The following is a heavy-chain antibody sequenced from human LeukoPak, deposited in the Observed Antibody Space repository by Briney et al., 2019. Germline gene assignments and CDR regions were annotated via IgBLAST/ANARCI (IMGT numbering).Heavy chain of an antibody. J-gene: IGHJ6*03. V-gene: IGHV4-34*01. Sequence: SETLSLTCAVYGGSFSGYYWSWIRQPPGKGLEWIGEINHSGSTNYNPSLKSRVTISVDTSKNQFSLKLSSVTAADTAVYYCARGGGYSSSWYTIDYYYYIDVWGKGTTVTVSS. CDR1: GGSFSGYY. D-gene: IGHD6-13*01. CDR3: ARGGGYSSSWYTIDYYYYIDV. CDR2: INHSGST.